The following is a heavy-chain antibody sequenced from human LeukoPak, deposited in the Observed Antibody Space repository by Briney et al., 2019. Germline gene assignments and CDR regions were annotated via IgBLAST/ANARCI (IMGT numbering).Heavy chain of an antibody. J-gene: IGHJ4*02. CDR3: TRDQTPYY. Sequence: GGSLRLSCAASGFTFSNYAMSWVRQAPGKGLEWVGFIASETHGGTAEYAASVKGRFTISRDDSKSIAYLQMNSLKTEDTAVYYCTRDQTPYYWGQGTLVTVSS. V-gene: IGHV3-49*04. CDR1: GFTFSNYA. CDR2: IASETHGGTA.